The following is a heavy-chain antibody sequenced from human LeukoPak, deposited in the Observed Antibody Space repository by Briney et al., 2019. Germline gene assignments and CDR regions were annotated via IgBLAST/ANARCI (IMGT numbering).Heavy chain of an antibody. CDR2: INPNSGGT. J-gene: IGHJ4*02. CDR3: AREDDYSNCLDY. CDR1: GYTFTGYY. D-gene: IGHD4-11*01. V-gene: IGHV1-2*02. Sequence: ASVKVSCKASGYTFTGYYMHWVRQAPGQGLEWMGWINPNSGGTNYAQKFQGRVTMTRDTSISTAYMELSRLRSDDTAVYYCAREDDYSNCLDYWGQGTLVTVSS.